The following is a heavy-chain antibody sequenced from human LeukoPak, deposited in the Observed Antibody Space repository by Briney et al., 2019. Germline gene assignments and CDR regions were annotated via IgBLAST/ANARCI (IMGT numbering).Heavy chain of an antibody. Sequence: SGGSLRLSCSASGFTFSGYPMHWVRQAPGKGLEYVSAVSGNGGTTYYADSVKGRFTISRDNSKNTLYLQMSSLRPEDTAVYYCARVRYFDWFIRPVDYWGQGTLVTVSS. CDR1: GFTFSGYP. CDR3: ARVRYFDWFIRPVDY. CDR2: VSGNGGTT. D-gene: IGHD3-9*01. V-gene: IGHV3-64D*06. J-gene: IGHJ4*02.